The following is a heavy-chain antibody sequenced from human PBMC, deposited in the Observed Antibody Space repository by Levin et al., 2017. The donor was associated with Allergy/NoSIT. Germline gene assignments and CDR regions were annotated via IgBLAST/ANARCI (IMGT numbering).Heavy chain of an antibody. CDR1: GFTFSSYG. D-gene: IGHD4-17*01. J-gene: IGHJ6*02. CDR2: ISYDGSNK. Sequence: GGSLRLSCAASGFTFSSYGMHWVRQAPGKGLEWVAVISYDGSNKYYADSVKGRFTISRDNSKNTLYLQMNSLRAEDTAVYYCAKDGILYGDYPYYYYYGMDVWGQGTTVTVSS. CDR3: AKDGILYGDYPYYYYYGMDV. V-gene: IGHV3-30*18.